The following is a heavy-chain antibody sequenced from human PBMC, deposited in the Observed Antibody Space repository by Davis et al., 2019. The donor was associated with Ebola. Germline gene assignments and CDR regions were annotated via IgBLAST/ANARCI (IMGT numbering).Heavy chain of an antibody. CDR2: ISSSSSYI. CDR3: ARAYGSYYGADY. J-gene: IGHJ4*02. Sequence: PGGSLRLSCAASGFTFSSYSMNWVRQAPGKGLEWVSSISSSSSYIYYADSVKGRFTISRDNAKNSLYLQMNSLRAEDTAVYYCARAYGSYYGADYWGQGTLVTVSS. V-gene: IGHV3-21*01. CDR1: GFTFSSYS. D-gene: IGHD1-26*01.